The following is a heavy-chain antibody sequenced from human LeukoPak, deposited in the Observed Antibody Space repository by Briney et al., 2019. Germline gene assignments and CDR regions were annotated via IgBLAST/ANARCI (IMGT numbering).Heavy chain of an antibody. CDR2: ISSSGSTI. V-gene: IGHV3-48*03. D-gene: IGHD2-2*01. CDR1: GFTFSSYE. CDR3: ARDVFGPEYPFDF. Sequence: PGGSLRLSCAASGFTFSSYEMNWVRQAPGKGLEWVSSISSSGSTIYYADSVKGRFTISRDNARNSLYLHMNSLRAEDTAVYYCARDVFGPEYPFDFWGQGTLVTVSS. J-gene: IGHJ4*02.